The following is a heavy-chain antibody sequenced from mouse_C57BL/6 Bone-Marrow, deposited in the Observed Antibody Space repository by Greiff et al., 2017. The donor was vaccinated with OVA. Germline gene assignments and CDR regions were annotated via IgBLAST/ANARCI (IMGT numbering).Heavy chain of an antibody. CDR3: AREGIYYYGSYYFDY. Sequence: VQLQQSGPELVKPGASVMISCKASGYTFTDYYMNWVKQSHGKSLEWIGDINPNNGGTSYNQKFKGKATLTVDKSSSTAYMELRSLTSEDSAVYYCAREGIYYYGSYYFDYWGQGTTLTVSS. D-gene: IGHD1-1*01. J-gene: IGHJ2*01. CDR1: GYTFTDYY. V-gene: IGHV1-26*01. CDR2: INPNNGGT.